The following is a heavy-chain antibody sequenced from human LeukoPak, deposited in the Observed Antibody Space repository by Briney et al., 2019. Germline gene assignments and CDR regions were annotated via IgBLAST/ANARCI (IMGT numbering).Heavy chain of an antibody. CDR3: ARVKYYYGSGIDY. Sequence: SETLSLTWAVYGGSFSGYYWSWIRQPPGKGLEWIGEINHSGSTNYNPSLKSRVTISVDTSKNQFSLKLSSVTAADTAVYYCARVKYYYGSGIDYWGQGTLVTVSS. V-gene: IGHV4-34*01. D-gene: IGHD3-10*01. CDR2: INHSGST. J-gene: IGHJ4*02. CDR1: GGSFSGYY.